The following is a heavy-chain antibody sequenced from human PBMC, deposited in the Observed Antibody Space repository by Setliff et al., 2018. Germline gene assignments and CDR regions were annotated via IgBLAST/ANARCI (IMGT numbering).Heavy chain of an antibody. D-gene: IGHD1-1*01. Sequence: SETLSLTCTVSGGSIINSYYWSWIRQPAGKGLEWIGRISTSGNTNYSPSLKSRVTVSLDTSKNQFSLKLTSMTAADTAVYYCARVVPLGGTDRWGQGTLVTVSS. CDR3: ARVVPLGGTDR. J-gene: IGHJ5*02. V-gene: IGHV4-4*07. CDR1: GGSIINSYY. CDR2: ISTSGNT.